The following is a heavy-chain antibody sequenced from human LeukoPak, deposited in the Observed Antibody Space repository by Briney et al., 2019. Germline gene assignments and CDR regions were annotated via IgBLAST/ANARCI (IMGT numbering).Heavy chain of an antibody. V-gene: IGHV1-18*01. CDR3: ARSGVYSYGPYYYYYGMDV. CDR1: GYTFTSYG. J-gene: IGHJ6*02. D-gene: IGHD5-18*01. CDR2: ISAYNGNT. Sequence: ASVKVSCKASGYTFTSYGISWVRQAPGQGLEWMGWISAYNGNTNYAQKLQGRVTMTTDTSTSTAYMELRSLRSDDTAVYYCARSGVYSYGPYYYYYGMDVWGQGTTVTVSS.